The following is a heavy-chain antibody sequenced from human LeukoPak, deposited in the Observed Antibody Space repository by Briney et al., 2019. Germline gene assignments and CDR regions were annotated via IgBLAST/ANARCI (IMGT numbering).Heavy chain of an antibody. CDR1: GYTFNSYD. V-gene: IGHV1-8*01. J-gene: IGHJ4*02. D-gene: IGHD3-10*01. CDR2: MNPNSGNT. CDR3: ARGEAHYGSGSYLDY. Sequence: GASVKVSCKASGYTFNSYDINWVRQATGQGREWRGWMNPNSGNTGYAQKFQGRVTMTRNTSISTAYMELSSLRSEDTAVYYCARGEAHYGSGSYLDYWGQGTLVTVSS.